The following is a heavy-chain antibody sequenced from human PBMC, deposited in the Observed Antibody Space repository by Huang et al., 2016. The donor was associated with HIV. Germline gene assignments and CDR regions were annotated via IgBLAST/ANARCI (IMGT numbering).Heavy chain of an antibody. CDR3: ATQNYFGSGNNYRRTFYAFDI. D-gene: IGHD3-10*01. V-gene: IGHV1-24*01. J-gene: IGHJ3*02. CDR2: FDPEHGET. Sequence: QVQLVQSGAEVKKPGASVKVSCKVSGYTLNELSMHWVRQSPGKGLEWMGGFDPEHGETSYAKKFQGRVTMTEDTSADTAYMELNSLRSEDTAVYYCATQNYFGSGNNYRRTFYAFDIWGPGTMVTVS. CDR1: GYTLNELS.